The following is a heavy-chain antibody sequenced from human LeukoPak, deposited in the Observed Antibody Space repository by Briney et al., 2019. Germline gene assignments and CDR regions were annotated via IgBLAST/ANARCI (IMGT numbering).Heavy chain of an antibody. D-gene: IGHD3-22*01. Sequence: GGSLRLSCAASGFTFSRYWMSWVRQAPGKGLEWVANIKEDGSEKYYVDSVKGRFTISRDNAKNSLFLQMNSLRAEDSAVYYCASVIVLRPGSLDYWGQGTLVTVSS. CDR3: ASVIVLRPGSLDY. CDR2: IKEDGSEK. V-gene: IGHV3-7*05. CDR1: GFTFSRYW. J-gene: IGHJ4*02.